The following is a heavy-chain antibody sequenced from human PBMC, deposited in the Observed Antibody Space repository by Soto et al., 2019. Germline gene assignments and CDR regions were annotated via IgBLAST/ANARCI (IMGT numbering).Heavy chain of an antibody. J-gene: IGHJ4*02. V-gene: IGHV3-33*01. Sequence: QVQVVESGGGVVQPGRSLRLSCAASGFTFSTYGMHWVRQAPGKGLEWVALAWSDGSKKYYADSVKGRFTISRDNSKDTLHLQMNSLRAEDTAVYYCVRVFDTYYFDLWGQGTLVTVST. CDR3: VRVFDTYYFDL. D-gene: IGHD3-9*01. CDR1: GFTFSTYG. CDR2: AWSDGSKK.